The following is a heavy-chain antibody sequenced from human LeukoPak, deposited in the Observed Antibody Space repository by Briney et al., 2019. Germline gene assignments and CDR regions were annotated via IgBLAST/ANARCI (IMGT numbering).Heavy chain of an antibody. V-gene: IGHV1-69*13. CDR2: IIPIFGTA. Sequence: GASVKVSCKASGGTFSSYAISWVRQAPGQGLEWMGGIIPIFGTANYAQKFQGRVTITADESTSTAYMELSSLRSEDTAVYYCARDRYDYYYMDVWGKGTTVTVSS. CDR3: ARDRYDYYYMDV. CDR1: GGTFSSYA. J-gene: IGHJ6*03.